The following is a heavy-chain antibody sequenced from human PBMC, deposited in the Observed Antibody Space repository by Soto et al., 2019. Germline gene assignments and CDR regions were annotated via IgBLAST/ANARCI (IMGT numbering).Heavy chain of an antibody. CDR1: GESFSGYY. D-gene: IGHD6-13*01. CDR3: ARESIAAAGTREDWNFDL. V-gene: IGHV4-34*01. CDR2: INHSGST. J-gene: IGHJ2*01. Sequence: SETLSLTCAVYGESFSGYYWSWIRQPPGKGLEWIGEINHSGSTNYNPSLKSRVTISVDTSKNQFSLKLSSVTAADTAVYYCARESIAAAGTREDWNFDLWGRGTLVTVSS.